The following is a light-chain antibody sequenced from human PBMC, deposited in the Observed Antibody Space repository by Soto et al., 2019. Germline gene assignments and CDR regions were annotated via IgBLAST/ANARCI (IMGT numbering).Light chain of an antibody. Sequence: QSVLTQPPSVSAAPGQKVTLSFSGSSSNIGNNYVSWYQQIPGTAPKLLIYDNNKRPSGIPDRFSGSKSGTSATLGITGLQTGDEADYYCGTWDSSLSDVVFGGGTQLTVL. V-gene: IGLV1-51*01. CDR2: DNN. CDR1: SSNIGNNY. CDR3: GTWDSSLSDVV. J-gene: IGLJ2*01.